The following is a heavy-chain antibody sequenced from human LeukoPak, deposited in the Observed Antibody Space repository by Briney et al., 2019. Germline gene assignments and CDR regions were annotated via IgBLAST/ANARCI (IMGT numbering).Heavy chain of an antibody. CDR2: IYYSGIT. CDR1: GGSISSYY. Sequence: SGTLSLTCAVSGGSISSYYWSWIRQPPGKGLEWIGYIYYSGITNYNPSLKSRVIISVDTSKNQFSLKLNSVTAADTAVYYCARAGRWEGRPHAFDIWGQGAMVTVSS. CDR3: ARAGRWEGRPHAFDI. D-gene: IGHD1-26*01. V-gene: IGHV4-59*01. J-gene: IGHJ3*02.